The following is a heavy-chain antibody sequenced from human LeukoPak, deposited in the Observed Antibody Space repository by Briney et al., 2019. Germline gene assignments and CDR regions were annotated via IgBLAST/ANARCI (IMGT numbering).Heavy chain of an antibody. D-gene: IGHD2-21*02. V-gene: IGHV1-69*06. J-gene: IGHJ6*04. CDR3: AGATAKGNYYHGMDV. CDR1: GGTLWSYA. CDR2: IIPMFGTT. Sequence: SVKVSCKASGGTLWSYAMSWVRQAPGQGLEWMGGIIPMFGTTNYAQKFQGRVTIGADTYTNTAYVEVRGLRSEDTAVYYCAGATAKGNYYHGMDVWGKGTTVSVSS.